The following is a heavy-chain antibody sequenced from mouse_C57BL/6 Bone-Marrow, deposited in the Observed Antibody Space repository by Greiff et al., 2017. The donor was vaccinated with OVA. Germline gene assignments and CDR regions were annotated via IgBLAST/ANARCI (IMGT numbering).Heavy chain of an antibody. J-gene: IGHJ3*01. CDR3: ARSGRWLPRPFAY. V-gene: IGHV1-53*01. CDR1: GYTFTSYW. D-gene: IGHD2-3*01. Sequence: QVQLKQSGTELVKPGASVKLSCKASGYTFTSYWMHWVKQRPGQGLEWIGNINPSNGGTNYNEKFKSKATLTVDKSSSTAYMQLSSLTSEDSAVYYCARSGRWLPRPFAYWGQGTLVTVSA. CDR2: INPSNGGT.